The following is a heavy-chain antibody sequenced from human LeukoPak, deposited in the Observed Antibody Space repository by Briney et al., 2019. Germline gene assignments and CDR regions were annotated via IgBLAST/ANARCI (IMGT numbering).Heavy chain of an antibody. V-gene: IGHV5-51*01. Sequence: GAPLQIPARGSGTRFTSYWIGWGRQLPGKGLEGRGLIYTGDSEPGYSPPFQGQVTISPNKSIGTAYLQWGSLKASDSAMYYCARLTMVRGVIMDYWGQGTLVSVSS. CDR3: ARLTMVRGVIMDY. CDR2: IYTGDSEP. D-gene: IGHD3-10*01. CDR1: GTRFTSYW. J-gene: IGHJ4*02.